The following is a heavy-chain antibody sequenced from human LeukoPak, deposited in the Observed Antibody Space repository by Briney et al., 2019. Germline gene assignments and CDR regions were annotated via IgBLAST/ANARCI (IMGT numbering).Heavy chain of an antibody. D-gene: IGHD5-12*01. Sequence: ASVKVSCKASGYTFTGYYMHWVRQAPGQGLEWMGWINPNSGGTNYAQKFQGRVTMTRDTSISAAYMELSRLRSDDTAVYYCARAAWLRRIDYYYGVDVWGQGTTVTVSS. CDR3: ARAAWLRRIDYYYGVDV. CDR1: GYTFTGYY. CDR2: INPNSGGT. J-gene: IGHJ6*02. V-gene: IGHV1-2*02.